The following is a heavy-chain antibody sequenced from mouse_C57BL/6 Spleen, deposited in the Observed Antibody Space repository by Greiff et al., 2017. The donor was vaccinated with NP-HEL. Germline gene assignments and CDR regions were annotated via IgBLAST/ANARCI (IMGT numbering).Heavy chain of an antibody. V-gene: IGHV1-82*01. CDR1: GYAFSSSW. CDR3: ARTHYYYGSSYYFDD. J-gene: IGHJ2*01. D-gene: IGHD1-1*01. Sequence: QVQLQQSGPELVKPGASVKISCKASGYAFSSSWMNWVKQRPGKGLEWIGRIYPGDGDTNYNGKFKGKATLTADKSSSTAYMQLSSLTSEDSAVYFCARTHYYYGSSYYFDDWGQGTTLTVSS. CDR2: IYPGDGDT.